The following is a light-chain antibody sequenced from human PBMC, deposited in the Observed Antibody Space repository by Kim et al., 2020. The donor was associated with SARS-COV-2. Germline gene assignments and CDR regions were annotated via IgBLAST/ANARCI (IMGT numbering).Light chain of an antibody. Sequence: LSASIGDRVTITCRASQDIGDKLSWFQHRPGQAPTVLIYDAVTLQTGVPFRFSGSGSGTDFTFTISRLQPEDFATYYCQQYDSDHSFGQGTKLEI. V-gene: IGKV1-33*01. CDR3: QQYDSDHS. J-gene: IGKJ2*03. CDR1: QDIGDK. CDR2: DAV.